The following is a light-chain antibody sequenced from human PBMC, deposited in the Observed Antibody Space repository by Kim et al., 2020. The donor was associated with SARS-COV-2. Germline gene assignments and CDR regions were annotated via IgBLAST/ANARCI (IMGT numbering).Light chain of an antibody. CDR3: QQSYITPPD. Sequence: ASVGDRVTITCRASQSISSWLAWYQQKPGKAPKVLMYKASSLESGVPSRFSGSGSGTEFTLTISSLQPEDFATYYCQQSYITPPDFGPGTRLEIK. J-gene: IGKJ5*01. V-gene: IGKV1-5*03. CDR1: QSISSW. CDR2: KAS.